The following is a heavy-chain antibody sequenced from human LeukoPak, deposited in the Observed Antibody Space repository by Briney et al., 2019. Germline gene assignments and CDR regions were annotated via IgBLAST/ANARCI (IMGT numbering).Heavy chain of an antibody. J-gene: IGHJ4*02. D-gene: IGHD5-12*01. CDR2: ISAYNGNT. Sequence: GASVKVSCKASGYTFTSYYMHWVRQAPGQGLEWMGWISAYNGNTNYAQKLQGRVTMTTDTSTSTAYMELRSLRSDDTAVYYCARSPGGVATITWLDYWGQGTLVTVSS. CDR3: ARSPGGVATITWLDY. CDR1: GYTFTSYY. V-gene: IGHV1-18*04.